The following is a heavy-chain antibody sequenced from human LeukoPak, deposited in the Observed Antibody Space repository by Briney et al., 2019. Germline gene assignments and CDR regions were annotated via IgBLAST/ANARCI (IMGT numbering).Heavy chain of an antibody. V-gene: IGHV3-53*01. Sequence: PGGSLRLSCAASGFTVSSNYMSWVRQAPGKGLEWVSVIYTGGSTYYADSVKGRFAISRDNSKDTLYLQMNSLRAEDTAVYYCAKDHNSGWYRLGDYWGQGTLVTVSS. CDR2: IYTGGST. J-gene: IGHJ4*02. D-gene: IGHD6-19*01. CDR3: AKDHNSGWYRLGDY. CDR1: GFTVSSNY.